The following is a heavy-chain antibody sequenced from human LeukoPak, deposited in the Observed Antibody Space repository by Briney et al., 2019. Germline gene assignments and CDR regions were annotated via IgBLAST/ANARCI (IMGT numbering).Heavy chain of an antibody. J-gene: IGHJ6*03. V-gene: IGHV3-15*01. Sequence: GGSLRLSCAASGFTFSNAWMSWVRQAPGKGLEWVGRTKSKTDGGTTDYAAPVKGRFTISRDDSKNTLYLQMNSLKTEDTAVYYCTTDRGYSGYGGLNYYYYYYMDVWGKGTTVTVSS. D-gene: IGHD5-12*01. CDR3: TTDRGYSGYGGLNYYYYYYMDV. CDR1: GFTFSNAW. CDR2: TKSKTDGGTT.